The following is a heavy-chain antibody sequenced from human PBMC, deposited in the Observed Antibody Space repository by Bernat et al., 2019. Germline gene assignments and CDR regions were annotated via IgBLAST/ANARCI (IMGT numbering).Heavy chain of an antibody. CDR1: GYSISSGYY. Sequence: QVQLQESGPGLVKPSETLSLTCAVSGYSISSGYYWGWSRQPPGKGLEWIGSIHHSGSTYYNPSLKSRVTISIDTSKNQFSLKLSSVTAADTAVHYCAKVVSPYDAFDIWGQGKMVTVSS. V-gene: IGHV4-38-2*01. J-gene: IGHJ3*02. CDR3: AKVVSPYDAFDI. CDR2: IHHSGST. D-gene: IGHD2-15*01.